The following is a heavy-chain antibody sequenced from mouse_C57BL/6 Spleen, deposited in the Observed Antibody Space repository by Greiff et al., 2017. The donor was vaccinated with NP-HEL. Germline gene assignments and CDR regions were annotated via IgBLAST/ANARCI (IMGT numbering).Heavy chain of an antibody. D-gene: IGHD1-1*01. CDR2: IDPSDSET. CDR1: GYTFTSYW. J-gene: IGHJ1*03. Sequence: QVQLQQSGAELVRPGSSVKLSCKASGYTFTSYWMHWVKQRPIQGLEWIGNIDPSDSETHYNQKFKDKATLTVDKSSSTAYMQLSSLTSDDSAVYYCARSGYYGHWYFDVWGTGTTVTVSS. V-gene: IGHV1-52*01. CDR3: ARSGYYGHWYFDV.